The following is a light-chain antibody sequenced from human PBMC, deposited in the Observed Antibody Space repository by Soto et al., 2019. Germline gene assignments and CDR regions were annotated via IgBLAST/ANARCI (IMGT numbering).Light chain of an antibody. CDR2: EVN. V-gene: IGLV2-8*01. CDR1: TSDVGGYDS. Sequence: QSALAQPPSASGSPGQSVTISCTGTTSDVGGYDSVAWYQQHPHKAPRLIIYEVNKRPSGVPDRFSGSKSGNTASLTVSGLQADDEADYYCTSYAGSNNFIFGGGTK. CDR3: TSYAGSNNFI. J-gene: IGLJ2*01.